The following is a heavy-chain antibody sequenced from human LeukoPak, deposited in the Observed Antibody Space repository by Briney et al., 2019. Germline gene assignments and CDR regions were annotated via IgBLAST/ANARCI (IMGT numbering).Heavy chain of an antibody. CDR3: AREHFYGSGSSSVYFDY. CDR2: INPNSGGT. V-gene: IGHV1-2*02. Sequence: ASVKVSCKASGYTFTGYYMHWVRQAPGQGLEWMGWINPNSGGTNYAQKFQGRVTMTRDTSISTAHMELSRLRSDDTAVYYCAREHFYGSGSSSVYFDYWGQGTLVTVSS. CDR1: GYTFTGYY. D-gene: IGHD3-10*01. J-gene: IGHJ4*02.